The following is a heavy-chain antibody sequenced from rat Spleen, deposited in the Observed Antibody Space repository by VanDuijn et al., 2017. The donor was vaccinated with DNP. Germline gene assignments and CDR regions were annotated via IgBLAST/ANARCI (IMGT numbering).Heavy chain of an antibody. V-gene: IGHV5S10*01. Sequence: EVQLVESGGGLVQPGNSLKLSCAASGFTFSDYAMAWVRQSPKKGLEWVATIIYDGSSTYYRDSVKGRFTISRDNAKSTLYLQMDSLRSEDTATYYCATHDITGYWYFDFWGPGTMVTVSS. CDR2: IIYDGSST. CDR3: ATHDITGYWYFDF. CDR1: GFTFSDYA. D-gene: IGHD1-10*01. J-gene: IGHJ1*01.